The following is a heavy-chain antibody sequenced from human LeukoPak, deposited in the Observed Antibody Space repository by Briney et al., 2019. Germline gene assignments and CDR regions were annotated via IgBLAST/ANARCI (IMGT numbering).Heavy chain of an antibody. CDR2: IDDDGAGT. D-gene: IGHD5-12*01. CDR3: ARSASGYDA. V-gene: IGHV3-74*01. CDR1: GFPSSGYW. J-gene: IGHJ5*02. Sequence: PGGSLGLSCAASGFPSSGYWMHWVRQAPGKGLVWVSRIDDDGAGTTYADSVKGRFTISRDNAKNTLYLQMNSLRVEDTAVYYCARSASGYDAWGQGTLVTVSS.